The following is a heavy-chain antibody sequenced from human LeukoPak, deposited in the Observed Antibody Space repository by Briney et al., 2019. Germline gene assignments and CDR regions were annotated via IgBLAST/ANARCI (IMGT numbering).Heavy chain of an antibody. CDR2: IGTAGDT. CDR3: ARGVRSSPFWYFDL. CDR1: GFTFSSYD. V-gene: IGHV3-13*01. J-gene: IGHJ2*01. Sequence: PGGSLRLSCAASGFTFSSYDMHWVRQATGKGLEWVSAIGTAGDTYYPGSVKGRFTISRENAKNSLYPQMNSLRAGDTAVYYCARGVRSSPFWYFDLWGRGTLVTVSS.